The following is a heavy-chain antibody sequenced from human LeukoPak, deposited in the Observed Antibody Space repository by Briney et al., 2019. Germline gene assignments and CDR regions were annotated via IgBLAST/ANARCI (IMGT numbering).Heavy chain of an antibody. Sequence: ETLSLTCAVYGGSFSGYYWSWVRQAPGKGLEWVSVIYSGGSTYYADSVKGRFTISRDNSKNTLYLQMNSLRAEDTAVYYCARDLIRDYDILTGLFPYYYYGMDVWGQGTTVTVSS. CDR2: IYSGGST. CDR3: ARDLIRDYDILTGLFPYYYYGMDV. CDR1: GGSFSGYY. V-gene: IGHV3-66*01. J-gene: IGHJ6*02. D-gene: IGHD3-9*01.